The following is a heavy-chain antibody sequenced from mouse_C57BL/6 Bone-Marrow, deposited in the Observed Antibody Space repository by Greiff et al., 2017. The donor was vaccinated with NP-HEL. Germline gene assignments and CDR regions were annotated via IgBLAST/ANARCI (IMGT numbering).Heavy chain of an antibody. V-gene: IGHV1-5*01. Sequence: VQLQQSGTVLARPGASVKMSCKTSGYTFTSYWMHWVKQRPGQGLEWIGAIYPGNSDTSYNQKFKGKAKLTAVTSASTAYMELSSLTNEDSAVYYCTRSITTVVAYYYAMDYWGQGTSVTVSS. J-gene: IGHJ4*01. CDR2: IYPGNSDT. D-gene: IGHD1-1*01. CDR1: GYTFTSYW. CDR3: TRSITTVVAYYYAMDY.